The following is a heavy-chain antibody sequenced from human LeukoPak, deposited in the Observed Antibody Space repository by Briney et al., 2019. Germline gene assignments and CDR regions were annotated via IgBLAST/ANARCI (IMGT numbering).Heavy chain of an antibody. Sequence: GGSLRLSCAASGFTFSSYGMHWVRQAPGKGLEWVAFIRYDGSNKYYADSVKGRFTISRDNSKNTLYLQMNSLRADDTAVYYCAREVAAGTFYYYYYMDVWGKGTTVTISS. D-gene: IGHD6-13*01. CDR1: GFTFSSYG. V-gene: IGHV3-30*02. CDR3: AREVAAGTFYYYYYMDV. CDR2: IRYDGSNK. J-gene: IGHJ6*03.